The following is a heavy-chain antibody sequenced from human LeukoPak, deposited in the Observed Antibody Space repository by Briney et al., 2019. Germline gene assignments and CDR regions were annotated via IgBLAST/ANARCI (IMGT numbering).Heavy chain of an antibody. Sequence: PSETLSLTCAVYGGSFSGYYWSWIRQPPRKGLEWIGYIYSSGRTNYNPSLQSRVTISVDTSKNQFSLKLSSVTAADTAVYYCARTVVTTFDYWGQGTLVTVSS. J-gene: IGHJ4*02. CDR1: GGSFSGYY. D-gene: IGHD2-15*01. CDR2: IYSSGRT. V-gene: IGHV4-59*01. CDR3: ARTVVTTFDY.